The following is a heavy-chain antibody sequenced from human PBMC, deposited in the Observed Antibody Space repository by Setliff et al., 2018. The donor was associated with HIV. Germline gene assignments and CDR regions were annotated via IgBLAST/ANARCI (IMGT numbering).Heavy chain of an antibody. V-gene: IGHV1-3*01. CDR3: ARLFGSYNWFDP. J-gene: IGHJ5*02. CDR2: INAGNGDT. CDR1: GYTFTNYA. Sequence: GASVKVSCKASGYTFTNYAMHWVRQAPGQRLEWMGWINAGNGDTKYSQKFQGRVTFTWDTSASTAYMELSSLRSEDTALYYCARLFGSYNWFDPWGQGTLVTVSS. D-gene: IGHD1-26*01.